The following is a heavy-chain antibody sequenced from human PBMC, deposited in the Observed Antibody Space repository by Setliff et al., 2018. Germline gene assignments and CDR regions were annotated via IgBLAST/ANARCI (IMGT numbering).Heavy chain of an antibody. V-gene: IGHV3-7*01. CDR3: ARDPEGGEFDI. CDR1: GFSFSSSW. D-gene: IGHD2-21*01. J-gene: IGHJ3*02. Sequence: GGSLRLSCSASGFSFSSSWMAWVRQAPGQWLEWVADIRPDGSGNFYADAVRGRFTASRDNARNSLFLQMNSLSVEDTAMYYCARDPEGGEFDIWGRGTLVTVSS. CDR2: IRPDGSGN.